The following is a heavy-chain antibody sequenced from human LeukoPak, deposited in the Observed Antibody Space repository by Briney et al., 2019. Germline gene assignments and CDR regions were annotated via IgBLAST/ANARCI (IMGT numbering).Heavy chain of an antibody. V-gene: IGHV1-58*02. CDR3: AAERGPAIAVAGSPGFDP. Sequence: GTSVKVSRKASGFTFTSSAMQWVRQARGQRLEWIGWIVVGSGNTNYAQKFQERVTITRDMSTSTAYMELSSLRSEDTAVYYCAAERGPAIAVAGSPGFDPWGQGTLVTVSS. D-gene: IGHD6-19*01. CDR2: IVVGSGNT. CDR1: GFTFTSSA. J-gene: IGHJ5*02.